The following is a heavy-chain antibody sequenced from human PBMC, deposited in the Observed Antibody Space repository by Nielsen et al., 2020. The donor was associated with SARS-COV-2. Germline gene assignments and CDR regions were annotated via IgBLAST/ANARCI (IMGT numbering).Heavy chain of an antibody. J-gene: IGHJ6*03. V-gene: IGHV3-23*01. Sequence: VRQAPGKGLEWVSAISGSGGSTYYADSVKGRFTISRDNSKNTLYLQMSSLRAEDTAVYYCAKDVVLMVYAIPHYYYYMDVWGKGTTVTVSS. D-gene: IGHD2-8*01. CDR2: ISGSGGST. CDR3: AKDVVLMVYAIPHYYYYMDV.